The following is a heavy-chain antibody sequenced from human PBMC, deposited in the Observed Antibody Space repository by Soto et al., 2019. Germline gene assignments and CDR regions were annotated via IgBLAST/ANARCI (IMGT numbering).Heavy chain of an antibody. V-gene: IGHV1-3*01. D-gene: IGHD6-13*01. CDR2: INAGNGNT. CDR1: GYTFTSYA. CDR3: ARGPDVGGEVVGRGIVAAGTSFLNDY. Sequence: ASVKVSCKASGYTFTSYAMHWVRQAPGQRLEWMGWINAGNGNTKYSQKFQGRVTITRDTSASTAYMELSSLRSEDTAVYYCARGPDVGGEVVGRGIVAAGTSFLNDYWGQGTLVTVSS. J-gene: IGHJ4*02.